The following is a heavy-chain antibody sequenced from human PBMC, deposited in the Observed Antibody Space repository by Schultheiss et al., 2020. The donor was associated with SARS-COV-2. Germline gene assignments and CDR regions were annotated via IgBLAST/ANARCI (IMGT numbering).Heavy chain of an antibody. CDR2: ISGSGGST. CDR3: ARHLRSGGSAEDY. J-gene: IGHJ4*02. V-gene: IGHV3-23*01. D-gene: IGHD2-15*01. CDR1: GFTFSTYA. Sequence: GGSLRLSCAASGFTFSTYAMSWVRQAPGEGLEWVSGISGSGGSTHSADSVKGRFTISRDNSKNTLYLQMNSLRAEDTALYYCARHLRSGGSAEDYWGQGTLVTVSS.